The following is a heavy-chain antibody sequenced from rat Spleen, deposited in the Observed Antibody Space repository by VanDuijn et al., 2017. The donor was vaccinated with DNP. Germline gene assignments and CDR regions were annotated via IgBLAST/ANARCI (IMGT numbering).Heavy chain of an antibody. J-gene: IGHJ1*01. D-gene: IGHD1-2*01. CDR1: GFTFSDYY. V-gene: IGHV5-22*01. CDR2: IRFDGGSP. CDR3: ARWSSSHWYFDF. Sequence: EVQVVESGGGLVQPGRSLKLSCAASGFTFSDYYMAWVRQAPTKGLEWVAYIRFDGGSPYYGDSVKGRFTISRDNAKSTLFLQMNSLRSEDRATYYCARWSSSHWYFDFWGPGTMVTVSS.